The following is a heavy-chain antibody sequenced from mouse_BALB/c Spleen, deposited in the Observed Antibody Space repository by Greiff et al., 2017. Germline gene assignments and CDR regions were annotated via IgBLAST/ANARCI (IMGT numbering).Heavy chain of an antibody. Sequence: VQLVESGPGLVAPSQSLSITCTVSGFSLTSYGVHWVRQPPGKGLEWLGVIWAGGSTNYNSALMSRLSISKDNSKSQVFLKMNSLQTDDTAMYYCAREGDDYLSFDYWGQGTTLTVSS. D-gene: IGHD2-4*01. CDR1: GFSLTSYG. V-gene: IGHV2-9*02. CDR3: AREGDDYLSFDY. J-gene: IGHJ2*01. CDR2: IWAGGST.